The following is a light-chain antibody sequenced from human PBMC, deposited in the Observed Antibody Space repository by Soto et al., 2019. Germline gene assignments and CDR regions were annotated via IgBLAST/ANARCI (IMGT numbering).Light chain of an antibody. CDR2: MAS. CDR3: QQYKSYSRT. V-gene: IGKV1-5*03. J-gene: IGKJ1*01. Sequence: DTQMTQSPSTLSASVRARVTITCRASESISTWLAWYQQKPGKAPKLLIYMASTLENGVPSRFSGSGSGTEFTLTISSLQPDDFATYYCQQYKSYSRTFGQGTKVDIK. CDR1: ESISTW.